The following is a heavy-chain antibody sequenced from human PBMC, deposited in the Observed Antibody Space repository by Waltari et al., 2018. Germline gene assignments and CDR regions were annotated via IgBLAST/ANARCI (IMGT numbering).Heavy chain of an antibody. CDR1: GFILVDSS. J-gene: IGHJ4*02. Sequence: EVQLVESGGGLVHPGGSRKLSCTASGFILVDSSLHWVRQGYGKGLEWVGRIKSKANNYATMYGASVKGRFTISRDDSTNTAYLQMNSLKSDDTAVYYCTSDTSRWDDYYSDYWGQGTLVTVSS. V-gene: IGHV3-73*01. CDR3: TSDTSRWDDYYSDY. D-gene: IGHD1-1*01. CDR2: IKSKANNYAT.